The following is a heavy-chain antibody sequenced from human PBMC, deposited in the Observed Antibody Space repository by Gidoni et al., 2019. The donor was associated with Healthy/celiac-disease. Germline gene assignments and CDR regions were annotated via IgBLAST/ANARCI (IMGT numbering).Heavy chain of an antibody. CDR2: IWYYGSNK. CDR3: ARAAYYYDSSGFQH. D-gene: IGHD3-22*01. V-gene: IGHV3-33*01. CDR1: GCTFSSYG. J-gene: IGHJ1*01. Sequence: QVQLVESGGGVVQPGRSLRLSCAASGCTFSSYGRHWVRQAPGKGLEWVAVIWYYGSNKYYADSVKGRFTISRDNSKNTLYLQMNSLRAEDTAVYYCARAAYYYDSSGFQHWGQGTLVTVSS.